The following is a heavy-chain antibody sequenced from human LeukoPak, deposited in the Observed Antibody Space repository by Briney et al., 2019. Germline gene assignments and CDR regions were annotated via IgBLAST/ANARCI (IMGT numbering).Heavy chain of an antibody. CDR3: ARGRAHDAFDI. Sequence: GGSLRLSCAASGFTFSSYSMNWVRQAPGTGLEWVSSISSSSYIYYADSVKGRFTISRDNAKNSLYLQMNSLRAEDTAVYYCARGRAHDAFDIWGQGTMVAVSS. CDR2: ISSSSYI. V-gene: IGHV3-21*01. CDR1: GFTFSSYS. J-gene: IGHJ3*02.